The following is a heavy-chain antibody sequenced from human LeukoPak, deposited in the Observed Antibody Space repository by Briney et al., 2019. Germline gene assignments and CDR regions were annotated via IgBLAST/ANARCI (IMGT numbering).Heavy chain of an antibody. J-gene: IGHJ5*02. Sequence: PSETLSLTCTVSGGSISSSSYYWGWIRQSPGKGLEWIGTLYYSGSTYYNPSLKSRVTISVDTSKNQFSLKLSSVTAADTAVYYCARYPRGVMRGFDPWGQGTLVTVSS. CDR2: LYYSGST. CDR3: ARYPRGVMRGFDP. V-gene: IGHV4-39*07. CDR1: GGSISSSSYY. D-gene: IGHD3-10*01.